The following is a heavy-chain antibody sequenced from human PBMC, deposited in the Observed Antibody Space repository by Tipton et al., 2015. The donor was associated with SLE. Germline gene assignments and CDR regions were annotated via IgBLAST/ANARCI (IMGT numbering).Heavy chain of an antibody. CDR1: GGSFSGYY. J-gene: IGHJ4*02. CDR2: INHNGGT. CDR3: ARLLYYYDSSGYLDY. Sequence: TLSLTCAVYGGSFSGYYWSWIRQPPGKGLEWIGEINHNGGTNYNPSLNSRVTMSVDTSQNQFSLKLSSVTAADTAVYYCARLLYYYDSSGYLDYWGQGTLVTVSS. V-gene: IGHV4-34*01. D-gene: IGHD3-22*01.